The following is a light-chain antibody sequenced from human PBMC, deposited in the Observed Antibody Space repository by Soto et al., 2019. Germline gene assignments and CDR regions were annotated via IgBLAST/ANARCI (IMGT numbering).Light chain of an antibody. J-gene: IGLJ3*02. CDR1: SSNIGSTT. CDR3: AAWDDSLNGVV. V-gene: IGLV1-44*01. CDR2: NNN. Sequence: QSVLTQPPSASGTPGQRVTIACSGSSSNIGSTTVKWYQQLPGTAPKLLSYNNNQRPSGVPDRFSGSESGTSASLAISGLQSEDEADYYCAAWDDSLNGVVFGGGTKGPVL.